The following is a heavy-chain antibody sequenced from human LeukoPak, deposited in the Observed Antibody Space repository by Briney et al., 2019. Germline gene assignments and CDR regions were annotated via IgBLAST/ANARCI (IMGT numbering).Heavy chain of an antibody. CDR3: ARHVSAYSSGLPYYMDV. J-gene: IGHJ6*03. CDR2: IYTSGST. D-gene: IGHD6-19*01. V-gene: IGHV4-61*02. Sequence: SSQTLSLTCTVSGVSISSGSYYWSWIRQPAGKGLEWIGRIYTSGSTNYNPSLKSRVTISVDTSKNQFSLKLSSVTAADTAVYYCARHVSAYSSGLPYYMDVWGKGTTVTVSS. CDR1: GVSISSGSYY.